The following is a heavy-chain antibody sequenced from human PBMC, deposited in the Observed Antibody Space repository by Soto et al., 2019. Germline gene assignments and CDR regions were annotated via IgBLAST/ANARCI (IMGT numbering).Heavy chain of an antibody. J-gene: IGHJ4*02. D-gene: IGHD6-6*01. Sequence: SETLSLTCAVSGVSISSSNWWTWVRQTPQRGLEYIGEIFHDGTANYYPSFERRVAISVDTSKNQFSLKLTSVTAADTAIYFCARLVYDTRPNYMYFDFWGQGALVTVSS. CDR2: IFHDGTA. CDR1: GVSISSSNW. CDR3: ARLVYDTRPNYMYFDF. V-gene: IGHV4-4*02.